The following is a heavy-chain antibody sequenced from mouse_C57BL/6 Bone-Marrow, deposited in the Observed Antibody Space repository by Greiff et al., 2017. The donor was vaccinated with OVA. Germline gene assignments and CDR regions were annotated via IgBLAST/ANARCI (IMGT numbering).Heavy chain of an antibody. Sequence: VQLQQSGPGLVQPSQSLPITCTVSGFSLTSYGVHWVRQSPGKGLEWLGVIWSGGSTDYNAAFISRLSISKDNSKSQVFFKMNSLQADDTAIYYCARKKDDYDRMDYWGQGTSVTVSS. D-gene: IGHD2-4*01. CDR3: ARKKDDYDRMDY. J-gene: IGHJ4*01. CDR2: IWSGGST. CDR1: GFSLTSYG. V-gene: IGHV2-2*01.